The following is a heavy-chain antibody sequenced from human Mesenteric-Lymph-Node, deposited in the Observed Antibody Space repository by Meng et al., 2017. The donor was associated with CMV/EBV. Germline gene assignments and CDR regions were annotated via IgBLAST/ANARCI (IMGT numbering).Heavy chain of an antibody. V-gene: IGHV3-23*01. CDR1: GFTFSSYA. J-gene: IGHJ4*02. CDR3: AKDRLLGIRGNFDY. CDR2: ISGSGGST. Sequence: YGFTFSSYAMSWVRQAPGKGLEWVSAISGSGGSTYYADSVKGRFTISRDNSKNTLYLQMNSLRAEDTAVYYCAKDRLLGIRGNFDYWGQGTLVTVSS. D-gene: IGHD7-27*01.